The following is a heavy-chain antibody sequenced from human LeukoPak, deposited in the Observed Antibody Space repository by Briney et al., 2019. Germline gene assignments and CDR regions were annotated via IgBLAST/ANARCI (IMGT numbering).Heavy chain of an antibody. CDR3: ASELYLVRGVMIPY. J-gene: IGHJ4*02. D-gene: IGHD3-10*01. CDR1: GFTFSSYE. V-gene: IGHV3-48*03. Sequence: GGSLRLSCAASGFTFSSYEMNWVRQAPGKGLEWVSYISSSGSTIYYADSVKGRFTISRDNAKNSLYLQMNSLRAEDTAVYYCASELYLVRGVMIPYWGRGTLVTVSS. CDR2: ISSSGSTI.